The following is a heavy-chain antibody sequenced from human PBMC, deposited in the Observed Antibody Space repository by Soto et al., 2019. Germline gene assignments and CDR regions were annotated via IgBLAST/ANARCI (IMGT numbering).Heavy chain of an antibody. J-gene: IGHJ1*01. CDR2: ISTDARST. CDR1: GFTFSSYW. CDR3: ARLPNKSPQN. Sequence: EVHLVESGGGLVQPGGSLRLSCAASGFTFSSYWMHWVRQAPGKGVVWVASISTDARSTSYAALVKRRFTISRDNAKNTLYLQMNSVRSEDTAVYYCARLPNKSPQNWGQGTLVIVSP. V-gene: IGHV3-74*01.